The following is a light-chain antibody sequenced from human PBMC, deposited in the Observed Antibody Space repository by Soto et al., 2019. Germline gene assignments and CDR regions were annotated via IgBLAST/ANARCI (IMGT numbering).Light chain of an antibody. CDR1: QSVSTN. J-gene: IGKJ1*01. CDR3: HQYNFWPT. Sequence: EIVMTQSPATLSVSPGERATLSCRASQSVSTNLAWYQQKPGQSPRLLIYGTSTRATGVPARFSGAGSGTEFTLTINSLQSEDFAVYFCHQYNFWPTFGQGTRWIS. V-gene: IGKV3-15*01. CDR2: GTS.